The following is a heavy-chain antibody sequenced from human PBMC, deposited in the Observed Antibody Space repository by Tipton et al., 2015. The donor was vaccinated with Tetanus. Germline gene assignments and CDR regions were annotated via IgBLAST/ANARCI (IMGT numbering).Heavy chain of an antibody. Sequence: MQLVQSGGEVKKPGESLKISCKGSGYIFNNYWIGWVRQKPGKGLEWMGTIYPGDSDTRYSPSFQGQVTISVDKSINTAYLQWSSLKASDTSMFYCARAHCTDGVCNFDFWGQGALVTVAS. V-gene: IGHV5-51*01. CDR1: GYIFNNYW. CDR2: IYPGDSDT. CDR3: ARAHCTDGVCNFDF. J-gene: IGHJ4*02. D-gene: IGHD2-8*01.